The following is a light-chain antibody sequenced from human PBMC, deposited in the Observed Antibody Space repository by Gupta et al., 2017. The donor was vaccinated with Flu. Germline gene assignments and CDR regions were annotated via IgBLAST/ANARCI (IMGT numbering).Light chain of an antibody. CDR3: QQYGSSPET. Sequence: DIVLTLSPGTLSLSPGERAALSCRASQSVSSNYLAWYQQKPGQAPRLLIYGASTRATGIPDRFSGSGSGTDFTLTISRLEPEDFAVYYCQQYGSSPETFGQGTKVEIK. J-gene: IGKJ1*01. CDR1: QSVSSNY. CDR2: GAS. V-gene: IGKV3-20*01.